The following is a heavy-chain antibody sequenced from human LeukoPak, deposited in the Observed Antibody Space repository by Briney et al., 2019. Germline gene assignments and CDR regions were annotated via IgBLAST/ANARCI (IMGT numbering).Heavy chain of an antibody. D-gene: IGHD2-2*02. J-gene: IGHJ4*02. Sequence: SGGSLRLSCAASGFTFSSYSMNWVRQAPGKGLEWVSSISSSSSYIYYADSVKGRFTISRDNAKNSLYLRMNSLRAEDTAVYYCARAPMVVPAAIYDYWGQGTLVTVSS. CDR1: GFTFSSYS. V-gene: IGHV3-21*01. CDR2: ISSSSSYI. CDR3: ARAPMVVPAAIYDY.